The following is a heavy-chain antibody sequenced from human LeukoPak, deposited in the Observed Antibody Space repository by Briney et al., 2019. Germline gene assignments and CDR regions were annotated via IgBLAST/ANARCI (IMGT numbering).Heavy chain of an antibody. CDR1: KFTFSNYA. Sequence: PGGSLRLSCAASKFTFSNYAMNWVRQAPGKGLEWVAVISYDGRNQYYADSVKGRFTVSRDNSKNTVYLQMNSLRTEDTAVYYCARGSLLSSGYVFEYWGQGTLVTVSS. J-gene: IGHJ4*02. D-gene: IGHD3-22*01. CDR2: ISYDGRNQ. CDR3: ARGSLLSSGYVFEY. V-gene: IGHV3-30*04.